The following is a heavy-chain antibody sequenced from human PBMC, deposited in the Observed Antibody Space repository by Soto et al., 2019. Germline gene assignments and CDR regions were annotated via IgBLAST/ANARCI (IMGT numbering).Heavy chain of an antibody. J-gene: IGHJ6*01. CDR3: ERGRLRRYVWRSPHYYSRAEV. V-gene: IGHV4-4*02. D-gene: IGHD3-16*01. Sequence: SETLSLSCAVSGGSISSSNWWSWVRQPPGKGLEGIGEIDHSASTNYNPSLKSLVTISGGESKNQFSLKLSSVTAADKAGFYCERGRLRRYVWRSPHYYSRAEVWGQGPTVHVSS. CDR2: IDHSAST. CDR1: GGSISSSNW.